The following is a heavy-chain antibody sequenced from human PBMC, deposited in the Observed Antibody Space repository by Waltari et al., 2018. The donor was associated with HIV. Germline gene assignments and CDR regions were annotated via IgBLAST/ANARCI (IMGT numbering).Heavy chain of an antibody. CDR2: INPSGST. D-gene: IGHD2-2*01. Sequence: QVQLQQWGAGLLKPSETLSLTCAVYGGSFSSDYWSWIRQPPGKGLEWIGEINPSGSTNYNPPLKSRVTISLDTSKNQFSLKLSSVTAADTAVYYCARAGCSSTRCYYDMDVWGQGTTVTVSS. CDR1: GGSFSSDY. CDR3: ARAGCSSTRCYYDMDV. V-gene: IGHV4-34*02. J-gene: IGHJ6*02.